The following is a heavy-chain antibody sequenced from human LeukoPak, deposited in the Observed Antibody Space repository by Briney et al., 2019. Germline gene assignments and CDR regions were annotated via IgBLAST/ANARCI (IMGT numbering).Heavy chain of an antibody. J-gene: IGHJ4*02. CDR1: GFSFSSYA. CDR2: ISGSGGST. V-gene: IGHV3-23*01. Sequence: GGSLRLSCAASGFSFSSYAISWVRQAPGKGLEWVSAISGSGGSTYYADSVKGRFTISRDNSKNTLYLQMNSLRAEDTAVYYCAKGSGYDPLYYFDYWGQGTLVTVSS. D-gene: IGHD5-12*01. CDR3: AKGSGYDPLYYFDY.